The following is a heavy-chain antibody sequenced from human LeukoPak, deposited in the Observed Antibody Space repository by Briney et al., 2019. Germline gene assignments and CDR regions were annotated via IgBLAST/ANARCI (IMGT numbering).Heavy chain of an antibody. CDR1: GGTFSSYA. D-gene: IGHD3-10*01. CDR3: AREWAGYGSGSYYYY. CDR2: IIPLFGTA. J-gene: IGHJ4*02. V-gene: IGHV1-69*01. Sequence: ASVKVSCKASGGTFSSYAIGWVRQAPGQGLEWMGGIIPLFGTANYAQRFLGRVIITADESTSTTHMYLSSLKSEDTAVYYCAREWAGYGSGSYYYYWGQGTLVTVSS.